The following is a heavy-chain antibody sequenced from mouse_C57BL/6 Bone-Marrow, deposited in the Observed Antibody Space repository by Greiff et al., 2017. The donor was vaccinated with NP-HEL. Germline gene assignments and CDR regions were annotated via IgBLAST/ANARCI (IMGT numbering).Heavy chain of an antibody. CDR3: ARRAYYSNYPSWFAY. D-gene: IGHD2-5*01. CDR2: LLPGSGST. Sequence: QVQLQQSGAELMKPGASVKLSCKATGYTFTGYWIEWVKQRPGHGLEWIGELLPGSGSTNYNEKFKGKATFTADNSSTTAYMQLSSLTTEDSAIYYCARRAYYSNYPSWFAYWGQGTLVTVSA. V-gene: IGHV1-9*01. CDR1: GYTFTGYW. J-gene: IGHJ3*01.